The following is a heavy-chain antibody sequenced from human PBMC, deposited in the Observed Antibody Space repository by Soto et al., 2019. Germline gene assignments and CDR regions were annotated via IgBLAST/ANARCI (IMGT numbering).Heavy chain of an antibody. CDR2: INHSGST. CDR3: ARGRKKRSFLAREWFDP. Sequence: KTSETLSLTCAAYGGSFSGYYWSWIRQPPGKGLEWIGEINHSGSTNYNPSLKSRVTISVDTSKNQFSLKLSSVTAADTAVYYCARGRKKRSFLAREWFDPWGQGTLVTVSS. CDR1: GGSFSGYY. V-gene: IGHV4-34*01. J-gene: IGHJ5*02. D-gene: IGHD1-1*01.